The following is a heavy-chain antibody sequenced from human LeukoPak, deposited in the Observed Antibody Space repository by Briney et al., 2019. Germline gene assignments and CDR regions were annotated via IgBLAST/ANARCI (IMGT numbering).Heavy chain of an antibody. Sequence: QPGRSLRLSCAASGFTFSNYGMHWVRQAPGKGLEWVAVIWDDGSNEYYADSVKGRFTIFRDDRRNTLYLQMSSLRAEDTAVYSCARDHSGTQDYWGQGTLVTVSS. CDR1: GFTFSNYG. J-gene: IGHJ4*02. V-gene: IGHV3-33*01. CDR2: IWDDGSNE. D-gene: IGHD1-1*01. CDR3: ARDHSGTQDY.